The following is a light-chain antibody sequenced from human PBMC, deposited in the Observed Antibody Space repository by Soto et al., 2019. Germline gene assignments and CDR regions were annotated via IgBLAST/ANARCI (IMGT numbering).Light chain of an antibody. Sequence: QAVVTQPPSVSGTPGQRVTISCSGGISNIGTTYVHWFQQLPGTAPKVLSNRDNQRPSGVPDRFSGSKSGTSASLAISGLRSEDEAEYYCAAWDDTVRSYVFGTGTKVTVL. V-gene: IGLV1-47*01. J-gene: IGLJ1*01. CDR2: RDN. CDR3: AAWDDTVRSYV. CDR1: ISNIGTTY.